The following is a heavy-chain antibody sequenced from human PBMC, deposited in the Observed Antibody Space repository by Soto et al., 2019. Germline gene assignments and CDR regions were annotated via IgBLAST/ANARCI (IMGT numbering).Heavy chain of an antibody. CDR1: GGTPSNYA. CDR2: IIPIFDTA. CDR3: AREGVDSDVVTFFDY. Sequence: QVQLVQSGAEVKKPGSSVKVSCKTSGGTPSNYAISWLRQAPGQGPEWMGSIIPIFDTANYAQKFQGRVTITADESTSTVYMELSSLRSEDTAVYYCAREGVDSDVVTFFDYWGQGTLVTVSS. J-gene: IGHJ4*02. V-gene: IGHV1-69*15. D-gene: IGHD5-18*01.